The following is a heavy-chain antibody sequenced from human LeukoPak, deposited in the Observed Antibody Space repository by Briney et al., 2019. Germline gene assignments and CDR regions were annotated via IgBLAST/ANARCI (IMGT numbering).Heavy chain of an antibody. J-gene: IGHJ4*02. CDR3: ASWGDQQLGGSYFDY. D-gene: IGHD6-6*01. CDR2: INPNSGGT. Sequence: ASVKVSCKASGYTFTGYYTHWVRQAPGQGLEWMGWINPNSGGTNYAQKFQGRVTMTRDTSISTAYMELSRLRSDDTAVYYCASWGDQQLGGSYFDYWGQGTLVTVSS. CDR1: GYTFTGYY. V-gene: IGHV1-2*02.